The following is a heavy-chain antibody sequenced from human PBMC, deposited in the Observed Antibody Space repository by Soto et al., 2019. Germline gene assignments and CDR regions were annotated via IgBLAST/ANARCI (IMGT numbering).Heavy chain of an antibody. J-gene: IGHJ4*02. CDR2: INAGNGNT. Sequence: QVQLVQSGAEVKKPGASVKVSCKASGYIFTSYVMEWVRQAPGQRLEWMGWINAGNGNTKYSQKFQGRVTITRDTSANTAYMELSSQRSEDTAVYYCARSAPPIDYWGQGTLVTVSS. CDR1: GYIFTSYV. CDR3: ARSAPPIDY. V-gene: IGHV1-3*01.